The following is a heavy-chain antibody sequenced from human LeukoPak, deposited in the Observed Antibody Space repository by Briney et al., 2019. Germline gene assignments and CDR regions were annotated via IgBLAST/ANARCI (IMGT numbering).Heavy chain of an antibody. D-gene: IGHD3-22*01. CDR1: GYTFTSYY. CDR3: ARVVSAYDSSGYYYGWFDH. CDR2: INPSGGST. J-gene: IGHJ5*02. V-gene: IGHV1-46*01. Sequence: ASVTASCKASGYTFTSYYMHWVRQAPGQGLEWMGLINPSGGSTIYAQKFQGRVTMTRDTSTSTVYMELSSLRSEDTAVYYCARVVSAYDSSGYYYGWFDHWGQGTLVTVSP.